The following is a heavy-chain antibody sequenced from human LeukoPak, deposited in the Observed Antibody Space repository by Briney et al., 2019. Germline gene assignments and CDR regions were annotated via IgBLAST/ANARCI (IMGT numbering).Heavy chain of an antibody. CDR1: GGSISSSSYY. J-gene: IGHJ4*02. CDR2: IYYSGST. V-gene: IGHV4-39*01. CDR3: ASLRGYSYGHDY. Sequence: SETLSLTCTVSGGSISSSSYYWGWIRQPPWKGLEWMGSIYYSGSTYYNPSLKSRVTISVDTSKNQFSLKLSSVTAADTAVYYCASLRGYSYGHDYWGQGTLVTVSS. D-gene: IGHD5-18*01.